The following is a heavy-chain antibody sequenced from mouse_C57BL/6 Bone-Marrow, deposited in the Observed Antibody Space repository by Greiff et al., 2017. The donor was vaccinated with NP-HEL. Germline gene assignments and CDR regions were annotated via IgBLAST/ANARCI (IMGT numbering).Heavy chain of an antibody. J-gene: IGHJ1*03. V-gene: IGHV7-3*01. Sequence: EVKLVESGGGLVQPGGSLSLSCAASGFTFTDYYMSWVRQPPGTALEWLGFIRNKANGYTTEYRASVKCRFTISRDNSQSILYLLMNALRAEDSATYYGARRPLLRYPHWYFEVWGTGTTVTVSS. D-gene: IGHD1-1*01. CDR1: GFTFTDYY. CDR3: ARRPLLRYPHWYFEV. CDR2: IRNKANGYTT.